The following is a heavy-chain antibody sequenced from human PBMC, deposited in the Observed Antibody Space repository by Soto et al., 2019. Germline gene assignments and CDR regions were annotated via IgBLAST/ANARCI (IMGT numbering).Heavy chain of an antibody. Sequence: QITLKESGPTLVKPTQTLTLTCTFSGFSLSTSGVGVGWIRQPPGKALEWLALIYWDDDKRYSPSLKSRLTLTKDTSKNQVVLTMTNMDPVDTATYYCAHSRITGTGPEAFDIWGQGTMVTVSS. CDR3: AHSRITGTGPEAFDI. V-gene: IGHV2-5*02. CDR2: IYWDDDK. J-gene: IGHJ3*02. D-gene: IGHD1-20*01. CDR1: GFSLSTSGVG.